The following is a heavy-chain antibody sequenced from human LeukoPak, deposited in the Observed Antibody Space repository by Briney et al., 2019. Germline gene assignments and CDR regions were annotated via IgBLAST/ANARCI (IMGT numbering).Heavy chain of an antibody. V-gene: IGHV3-33*08. Sequence: QTGGSLRLSCTASGFIFSDYVMHWVRQAPGKGLEWVALSLYDGSKEYYADSVKGRFTISRDNSKNTLYLQMNSLRAEDTAVYYCARDLQGSGFDYWGQGTLVTVSS. CDR1: GFIFSDYV. J-gene: IGHJ4*02. CDR3: ARDLQGSGFDY. D-gene: IGHD6-19*01. CDR2: SLYDGSKE.